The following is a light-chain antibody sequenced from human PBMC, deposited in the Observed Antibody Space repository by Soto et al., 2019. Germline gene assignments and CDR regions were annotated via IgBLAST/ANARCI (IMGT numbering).Light chain of an antibody. CDR1: QSVSNF. CDR2: DAS. V-gene: IGKV3-11*01. J-gene: IGKJ3*01. Sequence: EIVLTQSPATLSLSPGERVTLSCRASQSVSNFLAWYQQKPGQGPRLLIYDASHRATGIPSRFSGSGSGTDFPPTISSLEAEDFAVYYCQQRSDWRFIFGPGTKVDIK. CDR3: QQRSDWRFI.